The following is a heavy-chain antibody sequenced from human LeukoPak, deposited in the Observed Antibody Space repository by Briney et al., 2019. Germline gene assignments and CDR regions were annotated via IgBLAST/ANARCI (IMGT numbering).Heavy chain of an antibody. Sequence: QPGGSLRLSCAASGFTFSSYGMHWVRQAPGKGLEWVAFIRYDGSNKYYADSVKGRFTISRDNSKNTLYLQMNSLRAEDTAVYYCAKIRVPAAMNYCMDVWGKGTTVTVSS. D-gene: IGHD2-2*01. CDR3: AKIRVPAAMNYCMDV. CDR2: IRYDGSNK. J-gene: IGHJ6*03. V-gene: IGHV3-30*02. CDR1: GFTFSSYG.